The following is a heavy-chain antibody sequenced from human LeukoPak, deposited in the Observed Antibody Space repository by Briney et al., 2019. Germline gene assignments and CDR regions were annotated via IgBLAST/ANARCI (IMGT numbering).Heavy chain of an antibody. CDR2: IYRSDST. CDR1: DDSITMYY. J-gene: IGHJ4*02. Sequence: SETLSLTCSVSDDSITMYYWTWIRQSPGKGLEWIASIYRSDSTYYNPSLRSRVTLSLHTSKNQFSLRLASVTAADTAIYYCAMFSSGWSYFDYWGQGTLVTVSS. CDR3: AMFSSGWSYFDY. D-gene: IGHD6-13*01. V-gene: IGHV4-38-2*02.